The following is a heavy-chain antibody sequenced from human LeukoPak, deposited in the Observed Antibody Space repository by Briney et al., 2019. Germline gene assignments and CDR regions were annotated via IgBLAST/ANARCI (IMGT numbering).Heavy chain of an antibody. CDR3: ATVDYSGSYYFDY. D-gene: IGHD1-26*01. CDR2: FDPEHGET. Sequence: ASVKVSCKVSGYTLTELSMHWVRQAPGKGLEWMGGFDPEHGETIYAQKFQGRVTMTEDTSTDTAYMELSSLRSEDTAVYYCATVDYSGSYYFDYWGQGTLVTVSS. V-gene: IGHV1-24*01. J-gene: IGHJ4*02. CDR1: GYTLTELS.